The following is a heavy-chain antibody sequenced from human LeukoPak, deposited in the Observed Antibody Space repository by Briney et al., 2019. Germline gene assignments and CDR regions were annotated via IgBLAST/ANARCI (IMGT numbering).Heavy chain of an antibody. CDR3: AGSLGYCTSNVCYLKY. CDR1: GYTFTSYG. V-gene: IGHV1-18*01. Sequence: ASVKVSCKASGYTFTSYGISWVRQAPGQGLEWMGWISAYNGNTNYAQKLQGRVTMTTDTSTSTAYMELRCLRSDDTAVYYCAGSLGYCTSNVCYLKYWGQGTLVTVSS. D-gene: IGHD2-8*01. CDR2: ISAYNGNT. J-gene: IGHJ4*02.